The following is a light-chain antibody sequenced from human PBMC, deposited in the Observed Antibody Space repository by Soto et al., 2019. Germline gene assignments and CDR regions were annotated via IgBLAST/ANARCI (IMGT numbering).Light chain of an antibody. Sequence: QSVLTQPRSVSGSPGQSVTISCTGTSSDFSAYNYVSWYQQHPGEAPKLIIYGVTNRPSGVSYRFSGSKSDYTASLTISGLQAEDEADYYCSSYSTSFFYVFGTGTKVTV. CDR1: SSDFSAYNY. V-gene: IGLV2-11*01. J-gene: IGLJ1*01. CDR2: GVT. CDR3: SSYSTSFFYV.